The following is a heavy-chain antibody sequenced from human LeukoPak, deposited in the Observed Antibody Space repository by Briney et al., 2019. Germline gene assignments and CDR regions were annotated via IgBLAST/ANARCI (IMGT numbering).Heavy chain of an antibody. D-gene: IGHD2-8*01. CDR3: ARDSATCTNGVCYYYFDY. Sequence: SETLSLTCTASGGSISSYYWSWIRQPAGKGLEWIGRIYTSGSTNYNPSLKSRVTMSVDTSKNQFSLKLSSVTAADTAVYYCARDSATCTNGVCYYYFDYWGQGTLVTVSS. CDR1: GGSISSYY. CDR2: IYTSGST. J-gene: IGHJ4*02. V-gene: IGHV4-4*07.